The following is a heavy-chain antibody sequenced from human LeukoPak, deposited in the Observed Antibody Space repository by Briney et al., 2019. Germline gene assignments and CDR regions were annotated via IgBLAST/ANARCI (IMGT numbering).Heavy chain of an antibody. Sequence: PSETLSLTCTVSGGSISSGGYYWSWIRQPPGKGLEWIGEINHSGSTNYNPSLKSRVTISVDTSKNQFSLKLSSVTAADTAVYYCARRDFWSGYRQKWGRTGSGFDPWGQGTLVTVSS. CDR1: GGSISSGGYY. CDR2: INHSGST. CDR3: ARRDFWSGYRQKWGRTGSGFDP. V-gene: IGHV4-39*07. D-gene: IGHD3-3*01. J-gene: IGHJ5*02.